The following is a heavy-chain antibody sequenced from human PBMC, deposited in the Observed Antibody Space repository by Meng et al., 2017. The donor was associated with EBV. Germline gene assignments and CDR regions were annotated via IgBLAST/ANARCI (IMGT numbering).Heavy chain of an antibody. CDR2: FLPRLGAP. Sequence: QGQLGQSAAEVKKPGSSVKVSCKTSGGPFRYYAISWVRQAPGQGLEWLGGFLPRLGAPNYAQKFHGRVKITADESTSTHYMDLSSLRSEDTAIYYCASESGRGYTPDYWGQGTLV. J-gene: IGHJ4*02. V-gene: IGHV1-69*01. D-gene: IGHD3-10*01. CDR3: ASESGRGYTPDY. CDR1: GGPFRYYA.